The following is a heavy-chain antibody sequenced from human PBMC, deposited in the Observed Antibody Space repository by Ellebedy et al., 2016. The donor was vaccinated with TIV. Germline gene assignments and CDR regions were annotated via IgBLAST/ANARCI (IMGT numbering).Heavy chain of an antibody. Sequence: PGGSLRLSCAASGFVFSSYTMNRVRQAPGKGLGWVSFISDTSIYYADAVEGRFTISRDNAKNSLYLRMNSLRAEDTAVYYCARGGGCFGDSCYYADFWGQGTLVTVSS. V-gene: IGHV3-21*01. J-gene: IGHJ4*02. CDR3: ARGGGCFGDSCYYADF. CDR2: ISDTSI. CDR1: GFVFSSYT. D-gene: IGHD2-21*01.